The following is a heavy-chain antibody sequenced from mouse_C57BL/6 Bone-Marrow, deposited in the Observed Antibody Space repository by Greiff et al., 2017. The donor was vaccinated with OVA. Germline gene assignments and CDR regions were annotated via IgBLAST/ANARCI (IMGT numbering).Heavy chain of an antibody. J-gene: IGHJ2*01. CDR3: TRDGLRGFFDY. V-gene: IGHV1-15*01. CDR1: GYTFTDYE. D-gene: IGHD2-3*01. Sequence: SGAELVRPGASVTLSCKASGYTFTDYEMHWVKQTPVHGLEWIGAIDPETGGTAYNQKFKGKAILTADKSSSTAYMELRSLTSEDSAVYYCTRDGLRGFFDYWGQGTTLTVSS. CDR2: IDPETGGT.